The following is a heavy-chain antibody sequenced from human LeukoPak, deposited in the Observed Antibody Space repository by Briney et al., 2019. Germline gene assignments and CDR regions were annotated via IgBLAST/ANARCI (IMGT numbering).Heavy chain of an antibody. CDR1: GYSSINSG. J-gene: IGHJ4*02. CDR3: ATTMIRGVILAWELGY. D-gene: IGHD3-10*01. CDR2: ISAYNGNT. V-gene: IGHV1-18*01. Sequence: ASEKVSCKASGYSSINSGISWVRQAPGQGLEWMGWISAYNGNTNYAQKVQGRVTMTTDTSTSTAYMELRSLRSDDTAVYYCATTMIRGVILAWELGYWGQGTLVTVSS.